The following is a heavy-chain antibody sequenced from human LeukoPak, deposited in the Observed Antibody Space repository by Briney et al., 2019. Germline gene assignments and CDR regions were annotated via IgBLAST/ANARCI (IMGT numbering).Heavy chain of an antibody. Sequence: GGSLRLSCAASGFTFSSYSTNWVRQAPGKGLEWVSSISSSSSYIYYADSVKGRFTISRDNAKNSLYLQMNSLRAEDTAVYYCARGSGYDYEAYFDYWGRGTLVTVSS. CDR2: ISSSSSYI. CDR3: ARGSGYDYEAYFDY. J-gene: IGHJ4*02. V-gene: IGHV3-21*01. D-gene: IGHD5-12*01. CDR1: GFTFSSYS.